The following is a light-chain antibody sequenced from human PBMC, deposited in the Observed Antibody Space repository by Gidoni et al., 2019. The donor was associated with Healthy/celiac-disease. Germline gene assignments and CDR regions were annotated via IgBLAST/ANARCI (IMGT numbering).Light chain of an antibody. V-gene: IGLV9-49*01. CDR2: VGTGGIVG. J-gene: IGLJ3*02. CDR3: GADHGSGSNFVRV. CDR1: SGYSNHK. Sequence: QPVLTQPPSASASLGASATLPCPLSSGYSNHKVDWDQQRPGKTPRFVMRVGTGGIVGSKGDGIPDRFSGLGSGLNRYLTIKNIQEEDESDYHCGADHGSGSNFVRVFGGGTKLTVL.